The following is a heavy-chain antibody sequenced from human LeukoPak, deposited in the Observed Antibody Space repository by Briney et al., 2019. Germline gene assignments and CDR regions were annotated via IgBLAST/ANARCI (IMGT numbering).Heavy chain of an antibody. Sequence: SETLSLTCTVSGGSISGYYWNWIRQSPGKGLEWIAYIYYTGNANYNPSLKSRVTISVDTSKNQISLILSSVTAADTAVYYRARRTYCSGGRCYGENWFDPWGQGTLVTVSS. J-gene: IGHJ5*02. V-gene: IGHV4-59*08. CDR2: IYYTGNA. CDR3: ARRTYCSGGRCYGENWFDP. CDR1: GGSISGYY. D-gene: IGHD2-15*01.